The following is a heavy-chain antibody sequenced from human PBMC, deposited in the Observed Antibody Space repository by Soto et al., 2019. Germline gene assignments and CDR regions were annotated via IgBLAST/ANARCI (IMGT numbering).Heavy chain of an antibody. Sequence: SREVSCNASGGKFSSSAISFVRQAPGQGLEWMGGIIPIFGTANYAQKFQGRVTITADESTSTAYMELSSLRSEDTAVYYCARRLAAVAGPLFDYWGQGTLVTVSS. CDR3: ARRLAAVAGPLFDY. J-gene: IGHJ4*02. CDR2: IIPIFGTA. V-gene: IGHV1-69*01. D-gene: IGHD6-19*01. CDR1: GGKFSSSA.